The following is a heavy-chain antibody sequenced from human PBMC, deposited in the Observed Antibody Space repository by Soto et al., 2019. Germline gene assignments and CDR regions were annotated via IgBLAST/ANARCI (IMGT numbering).Heavy chain of an antibody. J-gene: IGHJ4*02. CDR3: AKDSYLVAVAGSFDY. V-gene: IGHV3-23*01. D-gene: IGHD6-19*01. Sequence: GGSLRLSCAASGFTFSSYAMSRVRQAPGKGLEWVSAISGSGGSTYYADSVKGRFTISRDNSKNTLYLQMNSLRAEDTAVYYCAKDSYLVAVAGSFDYWGQGTLVTVSS. CDR1: GFTFSSYA. CDR2: ISGSGGST.